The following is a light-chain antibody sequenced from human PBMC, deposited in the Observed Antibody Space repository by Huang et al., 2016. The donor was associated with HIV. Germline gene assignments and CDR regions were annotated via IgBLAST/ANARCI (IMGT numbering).Light chain of an antibody. CDR1: QSVSNYY. CDR3: HQYGTPPWT. V-gene: IGKV3-20*01. J-gene: IGKJ1*01. CDR2: AAS. Sequence: EIVLTQSPRSLSLSPGEKATLHCRASQSVSNYYLAWYQQKPGQSPRLLIHAASTRASGSPGRFSGSGSGTDFTLTITRLEPEDSAVYFCHQYGTPPWTFGQGTRVEI.